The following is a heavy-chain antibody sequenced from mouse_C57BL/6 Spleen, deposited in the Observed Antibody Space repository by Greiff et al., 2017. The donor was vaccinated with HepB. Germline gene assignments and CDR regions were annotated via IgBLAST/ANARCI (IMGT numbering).Heavy chain of an antibody. Sequence: QVQLQQPGAELVRPGTSVKLSCKASGYTFTSYWMHWVKQRPGQGLEWIGVIDPSDSYTNYNQKFKGKATLTVDTSSSTAYMQLSSLTSEDSAVYYCAREYYYGSSYDWYFDVWGTGTTVTVSS. CDR3: AREYYYGSSYDWYFDV. D-gene: IGHD1-1*01. CDR1: GYTFTSYW. V-gene: IGHV1-59*01. CDR2: IDPSDSYT. J-gene: IGHJ1*03.